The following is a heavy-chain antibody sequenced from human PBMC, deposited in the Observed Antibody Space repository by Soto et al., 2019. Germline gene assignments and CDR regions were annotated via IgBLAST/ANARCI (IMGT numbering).Heavy chain of an antibody. D-gene: IGHD6-13*01. CDR2: INPSGGST. Sequence: ASVKVSCKASGYTFTSYYMHWVRQAPGQGLEWMGIINPSGGSTSYAQKFQGRVTMTRDTSTSTVYMELSSLRSEDTAVYYCARRVARSSSWYMDAFDIWGQGTMVTVSS. CDR3: ARRVARSSSWYMDAFDI. CDR1: GYTFTSYY. J-gene: IGHJ3*02. V-gene: IGHV1-46*01.